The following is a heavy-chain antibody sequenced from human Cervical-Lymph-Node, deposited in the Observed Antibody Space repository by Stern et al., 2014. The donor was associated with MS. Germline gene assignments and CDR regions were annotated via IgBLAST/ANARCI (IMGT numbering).Heavy chain of an antibody. CDR2: ISWNRGMI. Sequence: EVQLVESGGGSVQPGRSLRLSCVASGFIFDHYAMHWVRQAPGRGLEWVSGISWNRGMIGYADSVKGRFTISRDNAKKSLYLQMDRLGLEDTALYYCAKDRRAGVTSFDYWGQGTLVTVSS. V-gene: IGHV3-9*01. D-gene: IGHD2-8*01. CDR3: AKDRRAGVTSFDY. J-gene: IGHJ4*02. CDR1: GFIFDHYA.